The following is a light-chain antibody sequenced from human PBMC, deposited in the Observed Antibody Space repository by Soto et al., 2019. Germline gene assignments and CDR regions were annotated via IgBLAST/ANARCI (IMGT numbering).Light chain of an antibody. CDR3: QQYDNYPLT. J-gene: IGKJ4*01. Sequence: DIQMTQYTSPLSASVGYRVTITCRASQSVRSWLAWYQQKPGRAPKFLIYDASSLESGVPSRFSGSGSGTEFTLTISNLQPDDFATYYCQQYDNYPLTFGGGTKVDI. CDR1: QSVRSW. CDR2: DAS. V-gene: IGKV1-5*01.